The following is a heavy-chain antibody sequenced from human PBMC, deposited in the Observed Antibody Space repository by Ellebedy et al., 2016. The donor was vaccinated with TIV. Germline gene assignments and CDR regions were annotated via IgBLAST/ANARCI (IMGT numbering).Heavy chain of an antibody. D-gene: IGHD5-24*01. V-gene: IGHV3-23*01. CDR3: ARQGEGYNFHYFDS. J-gene: IGHJ4*02. CDR2: ISGSGVTT. CDR1: GFTFSGTA. Sequence: GGSLRLSXAASGFTFSGTAMSWVRQAPGKGLEWVSVISGSGVTTDYADSVKGRFTISRDNSKNTLILQMNSLRAEDTAEYYCARQGEGYNFHYFDSWGQGTLVTVSS.